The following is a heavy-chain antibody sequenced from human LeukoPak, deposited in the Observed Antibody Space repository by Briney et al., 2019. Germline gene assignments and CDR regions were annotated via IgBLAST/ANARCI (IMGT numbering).Heavy chain of an antibody. V-gene: IGHV3-30-3*01. Sequence: GRSLRLSCAASGFTFSSYAMHWGCHAPAPGLGRVAVISYDRSNKYYADSVKGRFTISRDNSKNALYLQMNSLRAEDTAVYYCARPDPGYFDYWGRGTLVTVSS. CDR1: GFTFSSYA. J-gene: IGHJ4*02. CDR3: ARPDPGYFDY. CDR2: ISYDRSNK.